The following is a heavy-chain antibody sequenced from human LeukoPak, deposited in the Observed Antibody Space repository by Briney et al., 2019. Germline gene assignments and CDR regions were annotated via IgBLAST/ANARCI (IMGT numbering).Heavy chain of an antibody. J-gene: IGHJ6*03. D-gene: IGHD6-19*01. CDR3: ARGVEEQWLVGDTYYYYYYMDV. V-gene: IGHV1-8*02. Sequence: ASVKVSCKASGFTFTTYYMHWVRQAPGQGLEWMGWMNPNSGNTGYAQKFQGRVTMTRNTSISTAYMELSSLRSEDTAVYYCARGVEEQWLVGDTYYYYYYMDVWGKGTTVTISS. CDR1: GFTFTTYY. CDR2: MNPNSGNT.